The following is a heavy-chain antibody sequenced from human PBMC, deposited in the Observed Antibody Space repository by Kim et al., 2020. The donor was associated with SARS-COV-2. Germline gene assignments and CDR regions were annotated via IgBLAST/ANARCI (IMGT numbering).Heavy chain of an antibody. J-gene: IGHJ4*02. Sequence: ANTVKGRFTISRDNSKNTLYLQMNSLRAEDTAVYYCARDLGIAAAGPLDYWGQGTLVTVSS. D-gene: IGHD6-13*01. V-gene: IGHV3-30*07. CDR3: ARDLGIAAAGPLDY.